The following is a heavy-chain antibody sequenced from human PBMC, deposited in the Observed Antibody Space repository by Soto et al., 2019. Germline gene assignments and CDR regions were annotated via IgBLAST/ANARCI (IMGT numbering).Heavy chain of an antibody. V-gene: IGHV1-18*01. CDR1: GGTFSSYA. CDR3: ASSSGVTTLYYYYGMDV. J-gene: IGHJ6*02. D-gene: IGHD4-17*01. CDR2: INASNGKT. Sequence: ASVKVSCKASGGTFSSYAISWVRQAPGQRLEWMGGINASNGKTKYSQKLQGRVTMTTDTSTSTAYMELRSLRSDDTAVYYCASSSGVTTLYYYYGMDVWGQGTTVTVSS.